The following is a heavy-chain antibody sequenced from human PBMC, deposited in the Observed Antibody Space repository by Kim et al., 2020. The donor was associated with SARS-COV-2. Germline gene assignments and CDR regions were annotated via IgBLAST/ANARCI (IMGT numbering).Heavy chain of an antibody. J-gene: IGHJ6*02. D-gene: IGHD6-6*01. CDR2: T. V-gene: IGHV3-23*01. CDR3: AKRLASSALDV. Sequence: TFYAVSVKGRFTISRDNSQNMVYLQMNSLRAEDTAIYYCAKRLASSALDVWGQGTTVTVSS.